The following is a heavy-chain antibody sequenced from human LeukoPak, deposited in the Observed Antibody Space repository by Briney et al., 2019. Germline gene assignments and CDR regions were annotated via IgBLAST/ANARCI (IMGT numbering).Heavy chain of an antibody. J-gene: IGHJ4*02. CDR3: ATYTQHFGAPGGADY. Sequence: GGSLRLSCAVSGFTLSDYWMRWVRQAPGKGLEWVAAINKDGSEIQYVNSVKGRFTISRDNARNSVYLQMTSLGAEDTAVYYCATYTQHFGAPGGADYWGLGTLVTVSS. V-gene: IGHV3-7*01. CDR1: GFTLSDYW. D-gene: IGHD2-8*02. CDR2: INKDGSEI.